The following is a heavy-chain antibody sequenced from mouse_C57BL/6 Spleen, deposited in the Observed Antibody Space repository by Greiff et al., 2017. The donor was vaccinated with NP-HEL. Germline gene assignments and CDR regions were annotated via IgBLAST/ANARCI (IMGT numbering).Heavy chain of an antibody. CDR1: EYEFPSHD. D-gene: IGHD2-3*01. Sequence: DVKLVESGGGLVQPGESLKLSCESNEYEFPSHDMSWVRKTPEKRLELVAAINSDGGSTYYPDTMERRFIISRDNTKKTLYLQMSSLRSEDTALYYCARHVLDGYSAWFAYWGQGTLVTVSA. V-gene: IGHV5-2*01. CDR3: ARHVLDGYSAWFAY. J-gene: IGHJ3*01. CDR2: INSDGGST.